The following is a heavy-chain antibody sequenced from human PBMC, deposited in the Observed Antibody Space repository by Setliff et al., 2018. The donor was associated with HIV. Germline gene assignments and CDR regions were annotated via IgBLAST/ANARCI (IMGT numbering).Heavy chain of an antibody. Sequence: SETLSLTCAVSGYSISSGYCWGWIRQPPGKGLEWIGNIYHTGSISYNPSLKSRVTISVDTSKNQFSLKLSSVTAADTAVYYCARGVYYDSSGLDAFDIWGQGTMVTVS. J-gene: IGHJ3*02. V-gene: IGHV4-38-2*01. CDR1: GYSISSGYC. D-gene: IGHD3-22*01. CDR2: IYHTGSI. CDR3: ARGVYYDSSGLDAFDI.